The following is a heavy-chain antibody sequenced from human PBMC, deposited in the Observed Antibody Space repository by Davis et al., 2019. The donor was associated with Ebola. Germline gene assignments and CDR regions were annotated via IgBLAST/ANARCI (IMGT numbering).Heavy chain of an antibody. D-gene: IGHD6-19*01. CDR1: GNSLSNYY. V-gene: IGHV1-2*02. CDR2: INSHGGGA. J-gene: IGHJ5*02. Sequence: ASVKVSCKASGNSLSNYYIHWVRQAPGQGLEHMGWINSHGGGANYAQKFRDRVTLTGDTSISTSYMELTRLSPDDTALYYCARERGDEALAGGDNWFAPWGQGTLVTVSS. CDR3: ARERGDEALAGGDNWFAP.